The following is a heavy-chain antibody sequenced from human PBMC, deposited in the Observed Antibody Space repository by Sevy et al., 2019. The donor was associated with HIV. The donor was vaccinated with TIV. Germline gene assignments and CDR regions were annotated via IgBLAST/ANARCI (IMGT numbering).Heavy chain of an antibody. J-gene: IGHJ4*02. Sequence: GGSLRLSCAASGFTFSDSWMHWVRQAPGKGLEWVANINQDGNEKYYVDSVKGRFTISRDNAKNSLYLQMNSLRDDDTAVYYCETFSVGYWGQGTLVTVSS. CDR1: GFTFSDSW. V-gene: IGHV3-7*01. CDR2: INQDGNEK. CDR3: ETFSVGY. D-gene: IGHD3-3*01.